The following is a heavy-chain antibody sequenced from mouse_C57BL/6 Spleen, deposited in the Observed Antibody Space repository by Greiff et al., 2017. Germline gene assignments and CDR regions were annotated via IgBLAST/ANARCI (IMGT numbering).Heavy chain of an antibody. J-gene: IGHJ4*01. CDR2: ISSGSSTI. CDR1: GFTFSDSG. Sequence: DVKLVESGGGLVKPGGSLKLSCAASGFTFSDSGMHWVRQAPEKGLEWVAYISSGSSTIYYADTVKGRFTISRDNAKNTLFLQMTSLRSEDTAMYYCARSSVVAYYYAMDYWGQGTSVTVSS. CDR3: ARSSVVAYYYAMDY. D-gene: IGHD1-1*01. V-gene: IGHV5-17*01.